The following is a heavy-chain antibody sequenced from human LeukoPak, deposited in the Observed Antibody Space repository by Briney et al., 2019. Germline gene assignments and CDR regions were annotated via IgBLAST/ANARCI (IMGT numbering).Heavy chain of an antibody. CDR2: INPSGGST. D-gene: IGHD3-10*01. CDR3: ARVARSYGSGSSQDY. V-gene: IGHV1-46*01. J-gene: IGHJ4*02. CDR1: GYTFTSYY. Sequence: ASVKVSCKASGYTFTSYYMHWVRQAPGQGLEWMGIINPSGGSTSYAQKFQGRVTMTRDTSTSTVYMELSSLRSEDTAVYYCARVARSYGSGSSQDYWGQGTLVTVSS.